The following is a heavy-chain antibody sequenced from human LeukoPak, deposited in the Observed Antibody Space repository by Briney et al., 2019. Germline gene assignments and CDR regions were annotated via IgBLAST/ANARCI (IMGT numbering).Heavy chain of an antibody. V-gene: IGHV1-8*01. D-gene: IGHD6-19*01. CDR1: GYTFTSYD. J-gene: IGHJ3*02. CDR2: MNPNSGNT. Sequence: APVKVSCKASGYTFTSYDINWVRQATGQGLEWMGWMNPNSGNTGYAQKFQGRVTMTRNTSISTAYMELSSLRSEDTAVYYCARALAVAGTDAFDIWGQGTMVTVSS. CDR3: ARALAVAGTDAFDI.